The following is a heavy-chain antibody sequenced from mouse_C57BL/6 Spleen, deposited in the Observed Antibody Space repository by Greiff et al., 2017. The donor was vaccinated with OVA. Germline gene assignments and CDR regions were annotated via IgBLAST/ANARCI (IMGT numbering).Heavy chain of an antibody. CDR2: ISSGSSTI. Sequence: EVMLVESGGGLVKPGGSLKLSCAASGFTFSDYGMHWVRQAPEKGLEWVAYISSGSSTIYYADTVKGRFTISRDNAKNTLFLQMTSLRSEDTAMYYCAREDGSSYGLDYWGQGPTLTVSS. CDR3: AREDGSSYGLDY. J-gene: IGHJ2*01. V-gene: IGHV5-17*01. CDR1: GFTFSDYG. D-gene: IGHD1-1*01.